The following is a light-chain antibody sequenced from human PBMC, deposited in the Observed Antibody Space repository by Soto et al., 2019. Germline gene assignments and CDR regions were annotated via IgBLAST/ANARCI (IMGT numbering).Light chain of an antibody. Sequence: QSALTQPASVSGSPGQSITISCTGTSSDVGSYNFVSWYQQHPGKAPKVMIYEGSKRPSGVSNRFSGSKSGNTASLTISGLQAEDEADYYCCSYAGSSTGFFGTGTKLTVL. V-gene: IGLV2-23*01. CDR1: SSDVGSYNF. CDR2: EGS. CDR3: CSYAGSSTGF. J-gene: IGLJ1*01.